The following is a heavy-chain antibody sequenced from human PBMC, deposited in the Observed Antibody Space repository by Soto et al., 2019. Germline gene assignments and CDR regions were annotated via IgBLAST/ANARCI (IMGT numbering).Heavy chain of an antibody. CDR3: ANKFFSGSGSYRGWFDP. Sequence: VSLRLSCAASGFTFSSYAMNWVRQAPGKGLEWVSIISGSGDSTYYADSVKGRFTISRDNTKNTLYLQMNSLRAEDTAVYYCANKFFSGSGSYRGWFDPWGQGTLVTVSS. CDR2: ISGSGDST. V-gene: IGHV3-23*01. CDR1: GFTFSSYA. J-gene: IGHJ5*02. D-gene: IGHD3-10*01.